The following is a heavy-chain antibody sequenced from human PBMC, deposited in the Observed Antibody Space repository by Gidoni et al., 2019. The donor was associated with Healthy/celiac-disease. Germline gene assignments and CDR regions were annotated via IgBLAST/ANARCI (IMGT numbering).Heavy chain of an antibody. CDR1: GFTFSGSA. CDR3: TGGRFGELTPYYYGMDV. J-gene: IGHJ6*02. V-gene: IGHV3-73*01. CDR2: IRSKANSYAT. D-gene: IGHD3-10*01. Sequence: EVQLVESGGGLVQPGGSLKLSCAASGFTFSGSAMHWVRQASGKGLGGVGRIRSKANSYATAYAASVKGRFTISRDDSKNTAYLQMNSLKTEDTAVYYCTGGRFGELTPYYYGMDVWGQGTTVTVSS.